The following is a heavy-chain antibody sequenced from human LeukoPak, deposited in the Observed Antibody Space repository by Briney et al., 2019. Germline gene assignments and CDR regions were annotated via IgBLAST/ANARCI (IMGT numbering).Heavy chain of an antibody. D-gene: IGHD3-3*02. Sequence: QPGGSLRLSCAASGFTFSSYAMSWVRQAPGKGLEWVSVISGSGTNTYYADSVKGRFTISRDNSKNTLYLQMNSLRAEDTALYYCVKHSAPILAAARFDYWGQGNLVTVSS. CDR2: ISGSGTNT. V-gene: IGHV3-23*01. CDR3: VKHSAPILAAARFDY. J-gene: IGHJ4*02. CDR1: GFTFSSYA.